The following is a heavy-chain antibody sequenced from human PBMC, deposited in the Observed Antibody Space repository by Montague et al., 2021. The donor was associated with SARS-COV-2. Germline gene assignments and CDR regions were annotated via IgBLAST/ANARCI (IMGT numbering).Heavy chain of an antibody. D-gene: IGHD1-26*01. CDR3: AAHGDY. CDR2: ISSSGSDI. J-gene: IGHJ4*02. V-gene: IGHV3-21*01. Sequence: SLRLSCAASGFTFSSYNMHWVRQAPGKGLEWVSSISSSGSDIHYADSVKGRFTISRDNAWNSLYLQMNSLTAEDTAVYYCAAHGDYWGQGILVTVSS. CDR1: GFTFSSYN.